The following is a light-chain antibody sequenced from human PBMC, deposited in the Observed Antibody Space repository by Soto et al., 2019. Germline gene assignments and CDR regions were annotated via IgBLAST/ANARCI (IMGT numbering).Light chain of an antibody. CDR3: CSYTSGSTLYV. CDR2: DVS. J-gene: IGLJ1*01. Sequence: HSALTQPASVSGSPGQSITISCTGTSSDVGGYNSVSWYQQHPGKAPKLMIFDVSSRPSGVSNRFSGSKSGNTASLTISGLQAEDEADYYCCSYTSGSTLYVFGTGTKVTVL. V-gene: IGLV2-14*01. CDR1: SSDVGGYNS.